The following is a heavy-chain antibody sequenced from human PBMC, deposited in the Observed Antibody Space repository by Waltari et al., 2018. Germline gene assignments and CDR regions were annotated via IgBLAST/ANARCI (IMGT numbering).Heavy chain of an antibody. CDR1: GLTFSSYW. Sequence: EVQLVESGGGLVQPGGSLRLSCAASGLTFSSYWMHWVGQAPGTGLVWVSRISRYGGSTSYSDSVKGRFTISKDNAKNTLHLQMNSLRAEDTAVYYCASLSSSWSEDYWGQGTLVTVSS. CDR2: ISRYGGST. CDR3: ASLSSSWSEDY. V-gene: IGHV3-74*01. J-gene: IGHJ4*02. D-gene: IGHD6-13*01.